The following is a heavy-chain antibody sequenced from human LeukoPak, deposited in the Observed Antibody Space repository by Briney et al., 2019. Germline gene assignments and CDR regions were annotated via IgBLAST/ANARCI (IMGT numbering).Heavy chain of an antibody. CDR1: GYTFTSYG. Sequence: GASVKVSCKASGYTFTSYGISWVRQAPGQGLEWMGWISAYNGNTNYAQKLQGRVTMTTDTSTSTAYMELRSLRSDDTAVYYCARVRPDPYYDSSLDYWGQGTLVTVSS. J-gene: IGHJ4*02. V-gene: IGHV1-18*01. CDR3: ARVRPDPYYDSSLDY. D-gene: IGHD3-22*01. CDR2: ISAYNGNT.